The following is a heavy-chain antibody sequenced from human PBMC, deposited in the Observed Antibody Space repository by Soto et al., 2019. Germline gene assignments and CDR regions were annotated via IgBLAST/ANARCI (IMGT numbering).Heavy chain of an antibody. CDR2: INPNSGGT. Sequence: GASVKVSCKASGYTFTGYYMHWVRQAPGQGLEWMGWINPNSGGTNYAQKFQGWVTMTRDTSISTAYMELSRLRSDDTAAYYCARGPMVRGRFLPPNAFDIWGQGTMVTVSS. J-gene: IGHJ3*02. CDR3: ARGPMVRGRFLPPNAFDI. D-gene: IGHD3-10*01. CDR1: GYTFTGYY. V-gene: IGHV1-2*04.